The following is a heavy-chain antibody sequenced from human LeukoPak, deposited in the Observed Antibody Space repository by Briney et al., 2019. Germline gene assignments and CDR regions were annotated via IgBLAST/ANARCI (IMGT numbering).Heavy chain of an antibody. V-gene: IGHV4-38-2*02. CDR3: ARASYSYDINGWVPFDY. Sequence: SETLSLTCTVSGYSISSGYYWGWIRQPPGKGLEWIGSIYHSGSTYYNPSLKSRVTISVDTSKNQFSLKLSPVTAADTAVYYCARASYSYDINGWVPFDYWGQGTLVTVSS. J-gene: IGHJ4*02. CDR1: GYSISSGYY. CDR2: IYHSGST. D-gene: IGHD3-22*01.